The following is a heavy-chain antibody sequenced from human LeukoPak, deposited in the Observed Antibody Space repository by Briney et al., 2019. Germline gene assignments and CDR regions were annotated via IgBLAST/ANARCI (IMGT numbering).Heavy chain of an antibody. V-gene: IGHV3-30*02. Sequence: PGGSLRLSCAASGFTFSSYGMHWVRQAPGKGLEWVAFIRYDGSNKYYADSVKGRFTISRDNAKNSLYLQMNSLRAEDTAVYYCARDPDWGYYGSGTFDYWGQGTLVTVSS. D-gene: IGHD3-10*01. CDR1: GFTFSSYG. CDR2: IRYDGSNK. CDR3: ARDPDWGYYGSGTFDY. J-gene: IGHJ4*02.